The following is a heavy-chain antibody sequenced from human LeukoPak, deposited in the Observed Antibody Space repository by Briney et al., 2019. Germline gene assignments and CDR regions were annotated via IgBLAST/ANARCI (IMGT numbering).Heavy chain of an antibody. CDR3: ARVSGYSYGTPFDY. D-gene: IGHD5-18*01. CDR2: INAGNGNT. J-gene: IGHJ4*02. CDR1: GYTFTSYA. Sequence: ASVKVSCKASGYTFTSYAMHWVRQAPGQRLEWMGWINAGNGNTKYSQKFQGRVTITRDTSASTAYMELSSLRSEDTAVYYRARVSGYSYGTPFDYWGQGTLVTVSS. V-gene: IGHV1-3*01.